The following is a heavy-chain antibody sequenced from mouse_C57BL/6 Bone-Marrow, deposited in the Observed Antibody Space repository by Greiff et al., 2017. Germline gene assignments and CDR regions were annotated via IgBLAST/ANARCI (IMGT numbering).Heavy chain of an antibody. J-gene: IGHJ1*03. CDR3: ARRGGGYWYFDV. CDR2: ISNGGGST. CDR1: GFTFSDYY. Sequence: EVQLVESGGGLVQPGGSLKLSCAASGFTFSDYYMYWVRQTPEKRLEWVAYISNGGGSTYYPDTVKGRFTISRDNAKNTLYLQMSRLKSEETAMXYCARRGGGYWYFDVWGTGTTVTVSS. V-gene: IGHV5-12*01.